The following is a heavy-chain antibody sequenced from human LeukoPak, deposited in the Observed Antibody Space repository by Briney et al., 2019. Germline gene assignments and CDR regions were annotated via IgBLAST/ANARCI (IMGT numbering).Heavy chain of an antibody. CDR2: ISWNSGSI. V-gene: IGHV3-9*01. D-gene: IGHD6-19*01. CDR1: GFSFSENA. Sequence: GGSLRLSCATSGFSFSENALSWFRQAPGKGLEWVSGISWNSGSIGYADSVKGRFTISRDNAKNSLYLQMNSLRAEDTALYYCAKDLRGWGDGMDVWGQGTTVTVSS. CDR3: AKDLRGWGDGMDV. J-gene: IGHJ6*02.